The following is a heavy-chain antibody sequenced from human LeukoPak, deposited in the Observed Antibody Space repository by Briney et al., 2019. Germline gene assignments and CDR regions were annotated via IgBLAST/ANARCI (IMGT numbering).Heavy chain of an antibody. CDR1: GFTFSSYE. V-gene: IGHV3-48*03. D-gene: IGHD6-13*01. CDR3: ARGTAAAKIDY. Sequence: GGSLRLSCAASGFTFSSYEMNWVRQAPGKGLEWVSYISSSGSTIYYADSVKGRFTISRDNAKNSLYLQMNSLRAESTAVYYCARGTAAAKIDYWGQGTLVTVSS. CDR2: ISSSGSTI. J-gene: IGHJ4*02.